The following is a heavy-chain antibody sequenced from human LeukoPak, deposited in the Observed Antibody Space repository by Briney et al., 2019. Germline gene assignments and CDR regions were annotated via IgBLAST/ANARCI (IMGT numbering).Heavy chain of an antibody. CDR3: AKVETWAGYCSSTSCYVDYFDY. D-gene: IGHD2-2*03. Sequence: GGSLRLSCAASGFTFSSYDKSWVRQAPGKGLEWLSGISGSGGRTHYADSVRGRLTIHRENSKNTVYLQMNSLRAEDTAVYDCAKVETWAGYCSSTSCYVDYFDYWGQGTLVTVSS. CDR2: ISGSGGRT. CDR1: GFTFSSYD. V-gene: IGHV3-23*01. J-gene: IGHJ4*02.